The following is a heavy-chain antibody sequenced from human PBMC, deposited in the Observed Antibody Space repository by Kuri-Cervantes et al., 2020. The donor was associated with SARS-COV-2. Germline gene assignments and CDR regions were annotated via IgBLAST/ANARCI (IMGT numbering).Heavy chain of an antibody. CDR2: IYRGGTM. J-gene: IGHJ4*02. CDR1: GLTASINY. V-gene: IGHV3-53*01. D-gene: IGHD3-16*01. CDR3: VSSSFGSADY. Sequence: GGSLRLSCAASGLTASINYMSWVRQAPGKGLEWVSLIYRGGTMYYTDSVKGRFTISRDHSMTTVYLQMSGLRVDDTAVYYCVSSSFGSADYWGQGTQVTVSS.